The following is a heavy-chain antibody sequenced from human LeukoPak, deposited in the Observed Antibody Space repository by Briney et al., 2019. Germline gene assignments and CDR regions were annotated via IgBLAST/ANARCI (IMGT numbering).Heavy chain of an antibody. V-gene: IGHV4-34*01. Sequence: PSETLSLTRAVYGGSFSGYYWSWIRQPPGKGLEWIGEINHSGSTNYNPSLKSRVTISVDTSKNQFSLKLSSVTAADTAVYYCAKSGYCSSTSCYPRRNNWFDPWGQGTLVTVSS. CDR2: INHSGST. CDR3: AKSGYCSSTSCYPRRNNWFDP. CDR1: GGSFSGYY. J-gene: IGHJ5*02. D-gene: IGHD2-2*03.